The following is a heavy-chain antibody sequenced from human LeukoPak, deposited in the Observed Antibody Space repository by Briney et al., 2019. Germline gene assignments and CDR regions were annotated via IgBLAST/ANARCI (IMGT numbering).Heavy chain of an antibody. CDR2: IYYSGST. J-gene: IGHJ5*02. Sequence: SETLSLTCAVYGGSFNGYYWSWIRQPPGKGLEWIGYIYYSGSTNYNPSLKSRVTISVDTSKNQFSLKLSSVTAADTAVYYCARNRYYYGSGSYGVPNWFDPWGQGTLVTVSS. V-gene: IGHV4-59*01. D-gene: IGHD3-10*01. CDR3: ARNRYYYGSGSYGVPNWFDP. CDR1: GGSFNGYY.